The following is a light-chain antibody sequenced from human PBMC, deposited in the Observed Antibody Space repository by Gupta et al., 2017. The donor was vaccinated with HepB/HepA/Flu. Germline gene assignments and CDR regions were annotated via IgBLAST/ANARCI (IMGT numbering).Light chain of an antibody. CDR3: QQRSSLPLT. CDR1: QSIGTS. CDR2: YAS. J-gene: IGKJ4*01. Sequence: EIVLTQSPDFPSVTPKEKVTITCRASQSIGTSLNWYQQKPEQSPKLLIKYASQDSSGVPSRFSGSGFGTDFTLTIKSREAEDAAAYYCQQRSSLPLTFGRGTKVEIK. V-gene: IGKV6D-21*02.